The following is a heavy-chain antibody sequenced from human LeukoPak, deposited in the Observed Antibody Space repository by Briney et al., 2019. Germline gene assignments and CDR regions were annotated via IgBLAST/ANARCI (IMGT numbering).Heavy chain of an antibody. V-gene: IGHV1-2*02. CDR1: GYTFTGYY. CDR3: ARDWDYYFDY. Sequence: ASLNVSCKASGYTFTGYYMHWVRQAPGQGLEWMGWIKPNSGGTNYAQKFQGRVTMTRDTSISTAYMELSRLRSDDTAVYYCARDWDYYFDYWGQGTLVTVSS. D-gene: IGHD1-26*01. CDR2: IKPNSGGT. J-gene: IGHJ4*02.